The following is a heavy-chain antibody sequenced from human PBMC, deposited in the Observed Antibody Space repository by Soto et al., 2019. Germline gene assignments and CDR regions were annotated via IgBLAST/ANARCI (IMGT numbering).Heavy chain of an antibody. CDR1: GGSIRSGDSY. J-gene: IGHJ4*02. CDR2: IYYSGTT. V-gene: IGHV4-30-4*01. D-gene: IGHD3-22*01. Sequence: QVQLQESGPGLVKPSQTLSLTCTVSGGSIRSGDSYWSWIRQPPGKGLEWIGYIYYSGTTYYNPSLKSRVTMSLDTSKNQFSLNLSSVTAADTAVYYCVRTHYSDRSGTDYWGQGTLVTVSS. CDR3: VRTHYSDRSGTDY.